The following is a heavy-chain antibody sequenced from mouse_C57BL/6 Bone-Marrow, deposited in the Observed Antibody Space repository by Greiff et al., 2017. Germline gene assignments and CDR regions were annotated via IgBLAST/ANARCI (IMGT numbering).Heavy chain of an antibody. CDR1: GHALRSYW. V-gene: IGHV1-80*01. CDR2: IYPGDGDT. CDR3: ARFGYYYFDY. Sequence: QVQLQQSGAELVKPGASVKISSKVPGHALRSYWMNWVKKRPGKGLEWIGQIYPGDGDTNYIGKFKGKATLTAAKSSSTAYMQLSSLTSEDSAVYFCARFGYYYFDYWGQGTTLTVSS. D-gene: IGHD2-3*01. J-gene: IGHJ2*01.